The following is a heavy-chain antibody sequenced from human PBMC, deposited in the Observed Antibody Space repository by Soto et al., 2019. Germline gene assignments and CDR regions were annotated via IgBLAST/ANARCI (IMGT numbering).Heavy chain of an antibody. Sequence: GGSLRLSGAASGFTFSSYAMSWVRQAPGKGLEWVSAISGSGGSTYYADSVKGRFTISRDDAENSLFLQMNSLRAEDTAVYYCARGVLPISSTSWFDPWGQGTLVTVSS. CDR2: ISGSGGST. J-gene: IGHJ5*02. CDR1: GFTFSSYA. V-gene: IGHV3-23*01. D-gene: IGHD3-16*01. CDR3: ARGVLPISSTSWFDP.